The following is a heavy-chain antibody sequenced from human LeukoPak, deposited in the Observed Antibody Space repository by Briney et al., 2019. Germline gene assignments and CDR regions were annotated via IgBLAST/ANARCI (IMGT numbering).Heavy chain of an antibody. CDR3: AREATYYFASGSFQGYYFDS. V-gene: IGHV3-30*03. Sequence: GGSLRLSCAASGFTFSSYGMHWVRQAPGKGLQWVTFISDDGSNKYYADSVKGRFTISRDNSKNTVVYLQMSSLRAEDTAVYYCAREATYYFASGSFQGYYFDSWGQGTLVTVSS. CDR1: GFTFSSYG. CDR2: ISDDGSNK. D-gene: IGHD3-10*01. J-gene: IGHJ4*02.